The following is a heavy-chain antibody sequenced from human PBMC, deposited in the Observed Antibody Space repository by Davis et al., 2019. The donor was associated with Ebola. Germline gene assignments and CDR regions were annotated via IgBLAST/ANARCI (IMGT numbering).Heavy chain of an antibody. D-gene: IGHD3-22*01. J-gene: IGHJ4*02. V-gene: IGHV3-23*01. CDR3: ARRMYYYDSSGYYSNYYFDY. CDR1: GFTFSSYA. CDR2: ISGSGGST. Sequence: GGSLRLSCAASGFTFSSYAMSWVRQAPGKGLEWVSAISGSGGSTYYADSVKGRSTISRDNAKNSLYLQMNSLRDEDTAVYYCARRMYYYDSSGYYSNYYFDYWGQGTLVTVSS.